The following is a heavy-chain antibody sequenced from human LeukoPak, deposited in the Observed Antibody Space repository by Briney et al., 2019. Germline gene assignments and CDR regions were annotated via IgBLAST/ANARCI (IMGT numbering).Heavy chain of an antibody. CDR1: GFTFSTYG. J-gene: IGHJ4*02. Sequence: GGSLRLSCTASGFTFSTYGMHWVRQAPGKGLKWVAFIRYDGSNIYYGDSVKGRFTISRDNSKNTLYLQMNSLRVEDTAVYYCAKVRGNYDFWSGFDYWGQGTLVTVSS. CDR3: AKVRGNYDFWSGFDY. D-gene: IGHD3-3*01. CDR2: IRYDGSNI. V-gene: IGHV3-30*02.